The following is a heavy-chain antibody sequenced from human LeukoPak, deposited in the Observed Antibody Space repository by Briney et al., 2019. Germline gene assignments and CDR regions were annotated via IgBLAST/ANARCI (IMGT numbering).Heavy chain of an antibody. CDR2: INHSGST. Sequence: SETLSLTCAVYGGSFSGYYWSWIRQPPGKGLEWIGEINHSGSTNYNPSLKSRVTISVDTSKNQFSLKLSSVTAADTAVYYCARTDGNYNSPFDYWGQGTLVTVSS. V-gene: IGHV4-34*01. J-gene: IGHJ4*02. CDR1: GGSFSGYY. D-gene: IGHD4-23*01. CDR3: ARTDGNYNSPFDY.